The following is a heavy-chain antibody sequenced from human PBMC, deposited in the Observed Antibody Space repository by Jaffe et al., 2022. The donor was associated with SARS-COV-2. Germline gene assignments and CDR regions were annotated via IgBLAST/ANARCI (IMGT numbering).Heavy chain of an antibody. Sequence: QVQLQESGPGLVKPSGTLSLTCAVSGGSISSSNWWSWVRQPPGKGLEWIGEIYHSGSTNYNPSLKSRVTISVDKSKNQFSLKLSSVTAADTAVYYCARRYVEMDNYYYYGMDVWGQGTTVTVSS. V-gene: IGHV4-4*02. J-gene: IGHJ6*02. CDR2: IYHSGST. CDR1: GGSISSSNW. CDR3: ARRYVEMDNYYYYGMDV. D-gene: IGHD2-2*03.